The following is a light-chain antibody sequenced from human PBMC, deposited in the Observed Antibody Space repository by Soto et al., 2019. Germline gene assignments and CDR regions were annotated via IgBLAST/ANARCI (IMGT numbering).Light chain of an antibody. J-gene: IGKJ5*01. CDR1: QSIGKH. CDR2: SVS. V-gene: IGKV1-39*01. CDR3: QQGYRSAIT. Sequence: DIQMTQSPSSLSASVGDTVTITCRASQSIGKHLNWYQQKPGKAPKFLIYSVSSLQSGVPSRFSGSAAGTDFTLTINRLQPEEVATYDGQQGYRSAITFGQGKRLE.